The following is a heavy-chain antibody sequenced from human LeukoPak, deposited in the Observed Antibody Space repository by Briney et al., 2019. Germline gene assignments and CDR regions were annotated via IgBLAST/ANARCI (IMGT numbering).Heavy chain of an antibody. CDR3: AKDGFCSGASCYPNHFDP. CDR1: GFTLSPYA. V-gene: IGHV3-30*18. CDR2: ISNDGSNK. Sequence: GGSLRLSCAASGFTLSPYAMHWVRQAPGKGLEWVALISNDGSNKYYADSVKGRFTISRDNSKNTLDLQMNSLRAEDTAVYYCAKDGFCSGASCYPNHFDPWGQGTLVTVSS. D-gene: IGHD2-2*01. J-gene: IGHJ5*02.